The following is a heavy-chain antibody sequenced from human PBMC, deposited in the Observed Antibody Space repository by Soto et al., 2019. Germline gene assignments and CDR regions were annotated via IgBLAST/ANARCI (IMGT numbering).Heavy chain of an antibody. CDR2: ISSSGST. V-gene: IGHV4-31*03. J-gene: IGHJ5*01. CDR3: VRDIRYNYGPWFDS. CDR1: GGSIRSSTYY. D-gene: IGHD3-10*01. Sequence: SETLSLTCTVSGGSIRSSTYYWTWIRQHPGKGLEWIGYISSSGSTHYNPSLKSRVTMSVDTSKNQFSLNLSSVTVADTAVYLCVRDIRYNYGPWFDSWGQGTLVTVSS.